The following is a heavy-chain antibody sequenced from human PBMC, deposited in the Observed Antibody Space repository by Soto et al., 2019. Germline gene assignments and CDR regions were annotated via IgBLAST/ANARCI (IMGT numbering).Heavy chain of an antibody. CDR1: GYTFTGYY. Sequence: GASVKVSCKASGYTFTGYYMHWVRQAPGQGLEWMGWINPNSGGTNYAQKFQGRVTMTRDTSISTAYMELSRLRSDDTAVYYCARVSAEIQLGFDYWGQGTLVTVSS. J-gene: IGHJ4*02. V-gene: IGHV1-2*02. D-gene: IGHD5-18*01. CDR3: ARVSAEIQLGFDY. CDR2: INPNSGGT.